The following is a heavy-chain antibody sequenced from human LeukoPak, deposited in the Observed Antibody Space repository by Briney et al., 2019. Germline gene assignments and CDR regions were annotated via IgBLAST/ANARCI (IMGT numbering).Heavy chain of an antibody. D-gene: IGHD5-18*01. J-gene: IGHJ4*02. V-gene: IGHV3-23*01. Sequence: GGSLRLSCAASGFTFSHSAMTWVRQAPGKGLEWVSTISGYGESTFYADSVKGRFTISRNNSKNTVFLQVNRLRAEDTAVYYCARGGHYSDFDYWGQGTLVTVSS. CDR2: ISGYGEST. CDR1: GFTFSHSA. CDR3: ARGGHYSDFDY.